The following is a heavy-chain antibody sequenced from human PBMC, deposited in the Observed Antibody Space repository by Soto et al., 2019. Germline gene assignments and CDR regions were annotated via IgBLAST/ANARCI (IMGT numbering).Heavy chain of an antibody. CDR3: ARRWLQLYNWFDP. Sequence: NPGGSLRLSCAASGFTFSDYYMSWIRQAPGKGLEWVSYISSSGSTIYYADSVKGRFTISRDNAKNSLYLQMNSLRAEGTAVYYCARRWLQLYNWFDPWGQGTLVTVSS. CDR2: ISSSGSTI. D-gene: IGHD5-12*01. J-gene: IGHJ5*02. CDR1: GFTFSDYY. V-gene: IGHV3-11*01.